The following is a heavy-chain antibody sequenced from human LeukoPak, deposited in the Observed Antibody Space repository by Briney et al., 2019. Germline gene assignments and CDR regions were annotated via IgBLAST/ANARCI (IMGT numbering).Heavy chain of an antibody. CDR2: IIPIFGTA. Sequence: SVKVSCTASGGTFSSYAISWVRQAPGQGLEWMGGIIPIFGTATYAQKFQGRVTITADGSTRTAYMELSSLRSEDTAVYYCASPTTVTRNDYYYYGMDVWGQGTTVTVSS. V-gene: IGHV1-69*13. J-gene: IGHJ6*02. D-gene: IGHD4-17*01. CDR1: GGTFSSYA. CDR3: ASPTTVTRNDYYYYGMDV.